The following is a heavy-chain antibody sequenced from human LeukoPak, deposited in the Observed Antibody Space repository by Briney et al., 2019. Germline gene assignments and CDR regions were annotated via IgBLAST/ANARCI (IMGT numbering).Heavy chain of an antibody. J-gene: IGHJ4*02. CDR1: GFTFTNFE. V-gene: IGHV3-48*03. CDR2: ISYSGSTT. CDR3: AGSGGDY. Sequence: GGSLRLSCAASGFTFTNFEMNWVRQAPGKGLEWVSYISYSGSTTSYADSVKGRFTISRDNAENSLYLQMNSLRDDDTAVYYCAGSGGDYWGQGTLVTVSS.